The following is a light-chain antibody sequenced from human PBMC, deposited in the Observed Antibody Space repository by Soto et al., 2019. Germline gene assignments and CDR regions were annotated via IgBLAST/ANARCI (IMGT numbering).Light chain of an antibody. CDR1: QSVSSN. CDR2: DAS. Sequence: EIVMTQSPATLSVSPGERATLSCRASQSVSSNLAWYQQKPCQAPRLLIYDASNRATGIPARFSGSGSGTDFTLTISSLEPEDFAVYYCQQRSNWPLTFGGGTKVDI. J-gene: IGKJ4*01. CDR3: QQRSNWPLT. V-gene: IGKV3-11*01.